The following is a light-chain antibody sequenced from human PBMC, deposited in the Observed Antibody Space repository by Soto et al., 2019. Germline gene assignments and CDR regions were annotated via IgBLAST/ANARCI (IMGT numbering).Light chain of an antibody. CDR1: SSDVGGYAY. CDR3: ATWDYTLTAEV. CDR2: EVS. J-gene: IGLJ2*01. V-gene: IGLV2-14*01. Sequence: QSALTQPASVSGSPGQSITISCTGTSSDVGGYAYVSWYQQYPGKAPKLVISEVSNRPSGVSHRFSGSRSGNTASLTISGLQAEDEADYYCATWDYTLTAEVFGGGTKVTVL.